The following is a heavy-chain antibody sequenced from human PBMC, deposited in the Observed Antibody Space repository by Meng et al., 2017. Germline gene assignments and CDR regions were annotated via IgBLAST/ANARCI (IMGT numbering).Heavy chain of an antibody. CDR2: INHSGST. Sequence: WVAGFVKPSDTLSRTCACYGGSVRGDYWSWIRQPPGKGLEWIGEINHSGSTNYNPSLKSRVTISVDTSKNQFSLKLSSVTAADTAVYYCARGLRITMVRGVKGWFDPWGQGTLVTVSS. CDR3: ARGLRITMVRGVKGWFDP. J-gene: IGHJ5*02. V-gene: IGHV4-34*01. CDR1: GGSVRGDY. D-gene: IGHD3-10*01.